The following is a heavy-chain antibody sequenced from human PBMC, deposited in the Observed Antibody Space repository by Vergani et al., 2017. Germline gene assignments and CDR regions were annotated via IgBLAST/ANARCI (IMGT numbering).Heavy chain of an antibody. D-gene: IGHD6-19*01. V-gene: IGHV4-31*03. CDR3: ARGQADIAVAGTCFDY. CDR2: IYYSGST. J-gene: IGHJ4*02. Sequence: QVQLQESGPGLVKPSQTLSLTCTVSGGSISSGGYYWSWIRQHPGKGLEWIGYIYYSGSTYYNPSLKSRVTISVDTSKNQFSLKLSSVTAADTAVYYCARGQADIAVAGTCFDYWGQGTLVTVSS. CDR1: GGSISSGGYY.